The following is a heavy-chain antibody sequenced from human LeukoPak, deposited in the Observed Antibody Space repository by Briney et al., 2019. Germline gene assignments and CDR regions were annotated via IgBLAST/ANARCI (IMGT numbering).Heavy chain of an antibody. CDR2: IYYSGST. D-gene: IGHD1-26*01. Sequence: PSETLSLTCTVSGGSISSGDYYWSWIRQPPGKGLEWIGYIYYSGSTYYNPSLKSRVTISVDTSKNQFSLKLSSVTAADTAVYYCARRIMWGATNRFDYWGQGTLVTVSS. J-gene: IGHJ4*02. CDR3: ARRIMWGATNRFDY. V-gene: IGHV4-30-4*01. CDR1: GGSISSGDYY.